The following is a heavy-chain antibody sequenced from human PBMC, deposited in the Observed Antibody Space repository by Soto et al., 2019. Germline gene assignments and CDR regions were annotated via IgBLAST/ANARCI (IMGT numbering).Heavy chain of an antibody. CDR2: ISGYNGNT. CDR3: AREKYSGYDGLYY. J-gene: IGHJ4*02. Sequence: ASVKVSCKASGYTFASYSITWVRQAPGQGLEWMGWISGYNGNTNYAQKLQGRVTMTTDTSTSTVYMELRSLRSDDTAVYYCAREKYSGYDGLYYWGKGTLVTVSS. V-gene: IGHV1-18*01. CDR1: GYTFASYS. D-gene: IGHD5-12*01.